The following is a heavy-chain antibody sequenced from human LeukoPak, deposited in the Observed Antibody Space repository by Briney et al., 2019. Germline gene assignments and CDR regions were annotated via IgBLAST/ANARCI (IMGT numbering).Heavy chain of an antibody. CDR3: ASNDIGAAGKGGYFDY. D-gene: IGHD6-13*01. CDR2: INPSGGST. CDR1: GYTFTSYY. J-gene: IGHJ4*02. V-gene: IGHV1-46*01. Sequence: ASVKVSCKASGYTFTSYYMHWVRQAPGQGLEWMGIINPSGGSTSYTQKFQGRVTMTRDTSTTTVYMELSSLRSQDTAVYYCASNDIGAAGKGGYFDYWGQGTLVTVSS.